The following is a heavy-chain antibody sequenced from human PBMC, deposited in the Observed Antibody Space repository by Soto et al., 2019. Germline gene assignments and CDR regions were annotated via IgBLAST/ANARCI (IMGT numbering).Heavy chain of an antibody. CDR1: GCSLRTGGAG. J-gene: IGHJ4*02. V-gene: IGHV2-5*02. Sequence: SGPTLVNPTQTLTLTCTFSGCSLRTGGAGVGWLRQPPGKAPEWLALIYWDDDKRYSPSLKTRLTITKDSPKNRVVLTMSDMDPVDTATYYCAHIVVDGLGYYFDYWGQGTLVTVSS. CDR2: IYWDDDK. CDR3: AHIVVDGLGYYFDY. D-gene: IGHD6-19*01.